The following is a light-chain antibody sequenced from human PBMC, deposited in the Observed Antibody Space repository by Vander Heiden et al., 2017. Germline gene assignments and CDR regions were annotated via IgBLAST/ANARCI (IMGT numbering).Light chain of an antibody. J-gene: IGLJ1*01. CDR2: EVS. V-gene: IGLV2-14*01. Sequence: QSALTQPASVSGSPGQSITISCPGTSSDVGGYNYVSWYQQHPGKAPKLMIYEVSNRPSGVSSRFSGSKSGNTASLTISGLQAEDEADYYCSSYTSSSTPVFGTGTKVTVL. CDR3: SSYTSSSTPV. CDR1: SSDVGGYNY.